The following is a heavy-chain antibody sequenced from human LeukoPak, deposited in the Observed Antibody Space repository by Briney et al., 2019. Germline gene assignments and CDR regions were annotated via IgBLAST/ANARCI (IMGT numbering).Heavy chain of an antibody. Sequence: GESLKISCKGSGYSFSSILTHYWIAWVRQMPGKGLEWMGIIYPGDSDTRYSPAFQGQVTISADKSINTAYLQWSSLKASDTAMYYCARVMTHYEILTGYLWPYYFDYWGQGTLVTVSS. D-gene: IGHD3-9*01. CDR3: ARVMTHYEILTGYLWPYYFDY. CDR2: IYPGDSDT. CDR1: GYSFSSILTHYW. J-gene: IGHJ4*02. V-gene: IGHV5-51*01.